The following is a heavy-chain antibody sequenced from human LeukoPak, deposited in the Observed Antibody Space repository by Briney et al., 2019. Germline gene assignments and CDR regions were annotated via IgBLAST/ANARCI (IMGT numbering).Heavy chain of an antibody. Sequence: GGSLRLSWSASGFTFSSNAMNGVRQAPGKGLEWVSTISGSDGRIYYADSVKGRFTISRDNSKNTVYLQMNSLRADDTAVYYCSIKGQQWLASRLDHRGQGTLVTVSS. V-gene: IGHV3-23*01. CDR3: SIKGQQWLASRLDH. J-gene: IGHJ4*02. D-gene: IGHD6-19*01. CDR1: GFTFSSNA. CDR2: ISGSDGRI.